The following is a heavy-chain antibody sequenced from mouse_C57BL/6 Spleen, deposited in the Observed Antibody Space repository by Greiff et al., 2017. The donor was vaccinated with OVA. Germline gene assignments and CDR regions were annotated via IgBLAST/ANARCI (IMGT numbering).Heavy chain of an antibody. V-gene: IGHV2-5*01. CDR3: AKRGDWDGGYYAMDY. D-gene: IGHD4-1*01. CDR2: IWRGGST. CDR1: GFSLTSYG. J-gene: IGHJ4*01. Sequence: QVHVKQSGPGLVQPSQSLSITCTVSGFSLTSYGVHWVRQSPGKGLEWLGVIWRGGSTDYNAAFMSRLSITKDNSKSQVFLKMNSLQADDTAIYYCAKRGDWDGGYYAMDYWGPGTSVTVSS.